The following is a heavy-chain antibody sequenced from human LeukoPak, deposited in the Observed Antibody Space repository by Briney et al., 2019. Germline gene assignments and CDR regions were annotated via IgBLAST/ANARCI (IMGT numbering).Heavy chain of an antibody. J-gene: IGHJ3*02. CDR2: ISCSGGST. CDR3: AKDGYCSAGSCFSANDAFDI. CDR1: VSTFGDYG. V-gene: IGHV3-23*01. Sequence: SLRLSCTGSVSTFGDYGVSWFRQAPGKGLEWVSAISCSGGSTYYADSVKGRFTISRANSKNSLYLQMNSLRAEDTAVYYCAKDGYCSAGSCFSANDAFDIWGQGTMVTVSS. D-gene: IGHD2-15*01.